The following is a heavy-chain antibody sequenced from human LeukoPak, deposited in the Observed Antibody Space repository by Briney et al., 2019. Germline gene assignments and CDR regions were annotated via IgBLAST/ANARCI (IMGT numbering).Heavy chain of an antibody. CDR1: GGSISSSSYY. J-gene: IGHJ4*02. V-gene: IGHV4-39*01. CDR3: ASHPNGGPLDY. Sequence: SETLSLTCTVSGGSISSSSYYRDWIRQPPGRGLEWIATIYYSVTTYYSPSLKSRVTLSGDTSKNQFSLKLSSVTAADAAVYYCASHPNGGPLDYWGQGTLVTVSS. D-gene: IGHD2-8*01. CDR2: IYYSVTT.